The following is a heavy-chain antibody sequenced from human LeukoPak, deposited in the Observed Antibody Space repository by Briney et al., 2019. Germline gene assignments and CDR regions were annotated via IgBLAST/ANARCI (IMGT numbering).Heavy chain of an antibody. D-gene: IGHD2-2*01. CDR3: ARDTFQPGLIDS. J-gene: IGHJ4*02. CDR2: INDGSTDI. Sequence: GGSLRLSCAASGFPFSLYAMNWVRQAPGEGLEWVSYINDGSTDIHYADSVKGRFSISRDSARNTLYLQLSSLRAEDTAVYYCARDTFQPGLIDSWGQGTPVTVSS. CDR1: GFPFSLYA. V-gene: IGHV3-21*05.